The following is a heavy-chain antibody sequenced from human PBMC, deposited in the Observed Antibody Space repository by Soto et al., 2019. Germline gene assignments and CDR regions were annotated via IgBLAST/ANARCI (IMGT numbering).Heavy chain of an antibody. V-gene: IGHV3-7*03. CDR1: GFTFSSYW. CDR2: IKQDGSEK. CDR3: ARKGPTRPASLGNGEYYLDY. J-gene: IGHJ4*02. D-gene: IGHD7-27*01. Sequence: GGSLRLSCAASGFTFSSYWMSWVRQAPGKGLEWVANIKQDGSEKYYVDSVKGRFTISRDNAKNSLYLQMNSLRAEDTAVYYCARKGPTRPASLGNGEYYLDYWGQGTLVTVSS.